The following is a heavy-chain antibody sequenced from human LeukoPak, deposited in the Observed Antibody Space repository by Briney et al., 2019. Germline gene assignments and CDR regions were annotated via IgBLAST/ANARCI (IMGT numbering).Heavy chain of an antibody. CDR2: INPKSGGT. Sequence: ASVKVSCKASGYTFTGDYLQWVRQAPGQGLEWLGWINPKSGGTNFAQKFQGRVTMTWDSSISTAYIELSRLTSDDTAVYYCARESVGYRTTGRPYYYGMDVWGQGTTVTVSS. CDR3: ARESVGYRTTGRPYYYGMDV. D-gene: IGHD1-14*01. V-gene: IGHV1-2*02. CDR1: GYTFTGDY. J-gene: IGHJ6*02.